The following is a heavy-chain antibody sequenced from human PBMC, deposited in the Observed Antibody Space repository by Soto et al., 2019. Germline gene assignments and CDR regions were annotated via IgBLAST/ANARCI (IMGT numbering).Heavy chain of an antibody. Sequence: EVQLVESGGGLVQPGGSLRLSCAASGLSFSSYWMSWVRQAPGRGLEWVANIRQDGGEEQYSDSVKGRFTLSRDNAKNSLYLHMNGLRVDDTAVYYCVKSEGYSFDIRGQGTMVTVSS. V-gene: IGHV3-7*01. CDR3: VKSEGYSFDI. D-gene: IGHD1-1*01. CDR1: GLSFSSYW. J-gene: IGHJ3*02. CDR2: IRQDGGEE.